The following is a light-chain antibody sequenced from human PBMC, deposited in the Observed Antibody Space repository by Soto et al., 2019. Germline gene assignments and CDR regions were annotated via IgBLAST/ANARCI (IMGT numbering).Light chain of an antibody. CDR3: CSWGGSNNLYV. J-gene: IGLJ1*01. CDR2: EVG. V-gene: IGLV2-8*01. Sequence: QSALTQPPSASGSPGQSVTISCTGTSSDVGHYNYVSWFQQHPGKAPKVLIYEVGKRPSGVPDRFSGSRSGNTASLTVSGLQAEDEADYYCCSWGGSNNLYVFGTGTKVTVL. CDR1: SSDVGHYNY.